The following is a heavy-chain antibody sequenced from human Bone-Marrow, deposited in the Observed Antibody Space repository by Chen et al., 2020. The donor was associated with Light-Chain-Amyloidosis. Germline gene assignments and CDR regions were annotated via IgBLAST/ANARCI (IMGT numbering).Heavy chain of an antibody. CDR1: GYTFPNYW. V-gene: IGHV5-51*01. D-gene: IGHD5-12*01. Sequence: EVQLEQSGPEVKKPGESLKISCKGSGYTFPNYWIGWVRQMPGKDLEWMGVIYPDDSDARYSPSFEGQVTISADKSITTAYLQWRGLKASDTAMYYCARRRDGYNFDYWGQGTLVTVSS. J-gene: IGHJ4*02. CDR3: ARRRDGYNFDY. CDR2: IYPDDSDA.